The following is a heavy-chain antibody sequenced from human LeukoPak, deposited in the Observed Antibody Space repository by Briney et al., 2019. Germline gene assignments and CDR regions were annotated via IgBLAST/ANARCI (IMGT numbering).Heavy chain of an antibody. CDR1: GYSFTSYW. CDR2: IYPGDSDT. Sequence: GESLKISCKGSGYSFTSYWIGWVRQMPGKGLEWMGIIYPGDSDTRYSPSFQGQVTISADKSISTAYLQWSSLKASDTAMYYCARLVGYCSGGSCYSSKDWFDPWGQGTLDTVSS. V-gene: IGHV5-51*01. CDR3: ARLVGYCSGGSCYSSKDWFDP. J-gene: IGHJ5*02. D-gene: IGHD2-15*01.